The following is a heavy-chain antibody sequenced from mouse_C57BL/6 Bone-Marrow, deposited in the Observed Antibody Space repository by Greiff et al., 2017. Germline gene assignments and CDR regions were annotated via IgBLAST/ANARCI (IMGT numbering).Heavy chain of an antibody. D-gene: IGHD1-1*01. V-gene: IGHV1-12*01. J-gene: IGHJ2*01. CDR2: IYPGNGDT. CDR3: TRRYYGLY. Sequence: LQQSGAELVRPGASVKMSCKASGYTFTSYNMYWVKQTPRQGLEWIGVIYPGNGDTTYNQKFKGKATLTVDTSSSTAYMELHSLTSEDCAIWCYTRRYYGLYWGQGTTLTVSS. CDR1: GYTFTSYN.